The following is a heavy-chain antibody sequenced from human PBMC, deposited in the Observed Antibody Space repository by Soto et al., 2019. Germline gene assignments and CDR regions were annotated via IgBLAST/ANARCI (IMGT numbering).Heavy chain of an antibody. Sequence: SETLSLTCTVTGGPFPNGGYYWSWIRQEPGKGLEWIGYSHYSGDTSYNPSLRSRVTISTDTSKTQFPLRLRSVTSADTAVYYCARGDSQVSSVLDDWGQGMVVTGSS. J-gene: IGHJ4*02. CDR1: GGPFPNGGYY. CDR2: SHYSGDT. V-gene: IGHV4-31*03. D-gene: IGHD3-16*01. CDR3: ARGDSQVSSVLDD.